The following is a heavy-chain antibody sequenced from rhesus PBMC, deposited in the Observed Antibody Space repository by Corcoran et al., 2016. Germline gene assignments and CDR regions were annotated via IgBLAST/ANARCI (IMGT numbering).Heavy chain of an antibody. CDR1: GGSISSHY. CDR3: ARDPPGAGTTLGY. D-gene: IGHD1-20*01. Sequence: QVQLQQWGEGLVKPSETLSLTCAVYGGSISSHYWSWIRQPPGKGLEWIGRIPSGGTTNYNPSLKSRVTISIDTSKNQFSLKLSSVTAADTAVYYCARDPPGAGTTLGYLGQGVLVTVSS. CDR2: IPSGGTT. V-gene: IGHV4-173*01. J-gene: IGHJ4*01.